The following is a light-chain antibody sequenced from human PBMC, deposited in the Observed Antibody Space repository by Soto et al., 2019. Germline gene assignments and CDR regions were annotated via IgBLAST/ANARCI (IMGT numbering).Light chain of an antibody. CDR3: SSFTTSTTLV. CDR1: NSDVGAYDY. CDR2: DVT. J-gene: IGLJ7*01. V-gene: IGLV2-14*03. Sequence: QSALTQPASVSGSPGQSITIPCTGTNSDVGAYDYVSWYQQHPGKVPKLIIYDVTSRPSGVSNRFSGSKSGNTASLFISGLQAEDEADYYCSSFTTSTTLVFGAGTQLTVL.